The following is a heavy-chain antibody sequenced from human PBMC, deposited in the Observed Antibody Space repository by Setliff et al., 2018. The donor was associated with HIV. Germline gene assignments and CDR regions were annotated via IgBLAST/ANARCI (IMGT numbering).Heavy chain of an antibody. CDR1: GFTFSNAW. Sequence: GGSLRLSCAASGFTFSNAWMSWVRQAPGKGLEWVGRIKSKTDGGTTDYAAPVKGRFTISRDDSKNTLYLQMNSLKTEDTAVYYCARSPYYYDSGGYPPDYWGQGTLVTVSS. V-gene: IGHV3-15*01. CDR3: ARSPYYYDSGGYPPDY. D-gene: IGHD3-22*01. J-gene: IGHJ4*02. CDR2: IKSKTDGGTT.